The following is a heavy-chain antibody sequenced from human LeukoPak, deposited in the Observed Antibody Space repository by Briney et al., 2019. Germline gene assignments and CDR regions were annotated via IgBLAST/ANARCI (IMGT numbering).Heavy chain of an antibody. Sequence: GGSLRLSCAASGFTFSTYEMNWVRQAPGKGLEWVSSISTSGSTIYYANSVKGRFTISRDNAKNSLYLQMSSLRAEDTAVYHCARRAGTFDYWGQGTLVTVSS. CDR3: ARRAGTFDY. D-gene: IGHD3-10*01. CDR2: ISTSGSTI. V-gene: IGHV3-48*03. J-gene: IGHJ4*02. CDR1: GFTFSTYE.